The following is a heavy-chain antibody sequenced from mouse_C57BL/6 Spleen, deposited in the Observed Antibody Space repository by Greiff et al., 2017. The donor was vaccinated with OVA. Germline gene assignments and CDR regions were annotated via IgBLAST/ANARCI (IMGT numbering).Heavy chain of an antibody. D-gene: IGHD1-1*01. V-gene: IGHV5-17*01. CDR3: ARPGRTAWFAY. CDR2: ISSGSSTI. Sequence: EVKLQESGGGLVKPGGSLKLSCAASGFTFSDYGMHWVRQAPEKGLEWVAYISSGSSTIYYADTVKGRFTISRDNAKNTLFLQMTSLRSEDTAMYYCARPGRTAWFAYWGQGTLVTVSA. J-gene: IGHJ3*01. CDR1: GFTFSDYG.